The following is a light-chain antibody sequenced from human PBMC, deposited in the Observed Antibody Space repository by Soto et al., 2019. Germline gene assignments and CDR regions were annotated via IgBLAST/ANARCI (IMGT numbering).Light chain of an antibody. CDR1: SSDVGGYNY. CDR3: SSYTSSRTLV. Sequence: QSVLTQPASVSGSPGQSITISCTRTSSDVGGYNYVSWYQQHPGKAPKLMIYDVSNRPSGVSNRFSGSKSGNTASLTISGLQAEDEADYYCSSYTSSRTLVFGTGTKVTVL. J-gene: IGLJ1*01. V-gene: IGLV2-14*01. CDR2: DVS.